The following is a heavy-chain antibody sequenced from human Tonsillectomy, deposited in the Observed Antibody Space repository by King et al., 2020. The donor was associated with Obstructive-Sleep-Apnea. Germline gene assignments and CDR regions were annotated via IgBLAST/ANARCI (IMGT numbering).Heavy chain of an antibody. D-gene: IGHD6-25*01. CDR2: IKQDGSEK. CDR3: AGEGGVQRLLLGLDAFDI. CDR1: GFTFSSYW. V-gene: IGHV3-7*01. Sequence: VQLVESGGGLVQPGGCLRLSCAASGFTFSSYWMSWVRQAPGKGLEWVANIKQDGSEKYYVDSVKGRFTITRDNAKNTLYFQMNSLRAEDTAVDYCAGEGGVQRLLLGLDAFDIWGQGTMVTVSS. J-gene: IGHJ3*02.